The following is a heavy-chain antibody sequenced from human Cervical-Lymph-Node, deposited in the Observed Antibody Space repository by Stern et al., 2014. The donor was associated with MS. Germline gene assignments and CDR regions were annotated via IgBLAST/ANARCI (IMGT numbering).Heavy chain of an antibody. J-gene: IGHJ6*02. D-gene: IGHD2-15*01. CDR3: AVRYCSGGRCYSVPDV. V-gene: IGHV1-46*02. Sequence: QLVQSGSEVKKPGASVKVSCKASEYTHNNYLIHWVRQAPGQRPAWMGVITPRGPTNYAQKVQDRVTITTDASTSTFYMELSRLRSEDTAVYYCAVRYCSGGRCYSVPDVWGQGTTVIVSS. CDR2: ITPRGPT. CDR1: EYTHNNYL.